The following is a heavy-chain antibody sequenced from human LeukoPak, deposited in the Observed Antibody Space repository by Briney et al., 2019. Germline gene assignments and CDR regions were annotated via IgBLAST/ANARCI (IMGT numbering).Heavy chain of an antibody. CDR1: GYTFTGYY. D-gene: IGHD3-22*01. CDR2: IIPNSGGT. CDR3: ARGLYDSRGYYHGDY. V-gene: IGHV1-2*02. J-gene: IGHJ4*02. Sequence: GASVKVSCKASGYTFTGYYIHWVRQAPGQGLEWMGWIIPNSGGTKFAQKFQSRVTLTRDTSISTAFMELSRLRSDDTAVYYCARGLYDSRGYYHGDYWGQGTLVTVSS.